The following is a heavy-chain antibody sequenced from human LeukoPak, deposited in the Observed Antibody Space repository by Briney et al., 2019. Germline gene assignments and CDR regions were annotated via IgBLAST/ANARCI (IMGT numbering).Heavy chain of an antibody. Sequence: SETLSLTCTVSGGSISSYYWSWIRQPPGKGLEWIGYIYYSGSTYYNPSLKSRVTISVDTSKNQFSLKLSSVTAADTAVYYCAREDYGSGTRYYGMDVWGQGTTVTVSS. CDR3: AREDYGSGTRYYGMDV. CDR1: GGSISSYY. J-gene: IGHJ6*02. D-gene: IGHD3-10*01. CDR2: IYYSGST. V-gene: IGHV4-59*06.